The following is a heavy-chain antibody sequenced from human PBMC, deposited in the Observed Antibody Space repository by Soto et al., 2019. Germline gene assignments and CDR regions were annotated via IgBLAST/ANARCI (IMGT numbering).Heavy chain of an antibody. Sequence: SETLSLTCAVYGGSFSGDYWRWSRQPPGKGLEWSGEINHSGSTNYNPSLKSRVTISVDTSKNQFSLKLSSVTAADTAVYYCARGRYYYGSGKAPDYYYGMDVWGQGTTVTVSS. D-gene: IGHD3-10*01. J-gene: IGHJ6*02. CDR1: GGSFSGDY. V-gene: IGHV4-34*01. CDR3: ARGRYYYGSGKAPDYYYGMDV. CDR2: INHSGST.